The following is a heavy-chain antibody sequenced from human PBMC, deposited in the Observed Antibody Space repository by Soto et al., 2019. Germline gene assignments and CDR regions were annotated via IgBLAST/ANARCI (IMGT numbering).Heavy chain of an antibody. J-gene: IGHJ6*03. V-gene: IGHV3-21*01. CDR3: ARDLGYCSSTSCYLHYYMDV. CDR2: ISSSSSYI. Sequence: PGGSLRLSCAASGFTFSSYSMNWVRQAPGKGLEWVSSISSSSSYIYYADSVKGRFTISRDNAKNSLYLQMNSLRAEDTAVYYCARDLGYCSSTSCYLHYYMDVWGKGTTVTVSS. D-gene: IGHD2-2*01. CDR1: GFTFSSYS.